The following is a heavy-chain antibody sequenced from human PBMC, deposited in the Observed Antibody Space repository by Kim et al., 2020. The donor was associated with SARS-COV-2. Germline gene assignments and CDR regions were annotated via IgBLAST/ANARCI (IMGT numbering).Heavy chain of an antibody. CDR3: AKDMQLRDSSGYYVNDAFDI. J-gene: IGHJ3*02. Sequence: RFTISRDNSKNSLYLQMNSLRTEDTALYYCAKDMQLRDSSGYYVNDAFDIWGQGTMVTVSS. D-gene: IGHD3-22*01. V-gene: IGHV3-43*01.